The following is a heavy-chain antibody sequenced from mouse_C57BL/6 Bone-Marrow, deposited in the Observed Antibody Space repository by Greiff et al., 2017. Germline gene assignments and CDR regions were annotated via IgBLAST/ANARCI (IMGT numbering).Heavy chain of an antibody. D-gene: IGHD2-1*01. J-gene: IGHJ2*01. CDR2: FHPYNDDT. V-gene: IGHV1-47*01. Sequence: VNLVESGAELVKPGASVKMSCKASGYTFTTYPIEWMKQNHGKSLEWIGNFHPYNDDTKYNEKFKGKATLTVEKSSSTVYLELSRLTSDDSAVYYCARGGNYGGYYFDYWGKGTTLTVSS. CDR1: GYTFTTYP. CDR3: ARGGNYGGYYFDY.